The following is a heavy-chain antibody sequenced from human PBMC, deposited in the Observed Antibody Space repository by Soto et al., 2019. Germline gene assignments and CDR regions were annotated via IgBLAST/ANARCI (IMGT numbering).Heavy chain of an antibody. CDR2: IYYSGST. CDR1: GGSISSYY. J-gene: IGHJ6*03. D-gene: IGHD3-3*01. Sequence: SETLSLTCTVSGGSISSYYWSWIRQPPGKGLEWIGYIYYSGSTNYNPSLKSRVTISVDTSKNQFSLKLSSVTAADTAGYYCARQPNYDFWSGYYRGGGNYYYYMDVWGKGTTVTVSS. CDR3: ARQPNYDFWSGYYRGGGNYYYYMDV. V-gene: IGHV4-59*08.